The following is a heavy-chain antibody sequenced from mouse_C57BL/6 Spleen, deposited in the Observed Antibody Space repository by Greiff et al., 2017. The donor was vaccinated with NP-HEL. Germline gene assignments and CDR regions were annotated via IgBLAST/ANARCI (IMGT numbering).Heavy chain of an antibody. CDR2: IYPGDGDT. CDR3: ARGLGSDYYAMGY. V-gene: IGHV1-82*01. D-gene: IGHD1-1*01. CDR1: GYAFSSSW. J-gene: IGHJ4*01. Sequence: VKLMESGPELVKPGASVKISCKASGYAFSSSWMNWVKQRPGKGLEWIGRIYPGDGDTNYNGKFKGKATLTADKSSSTAYMQLSSLTSEDSAVYFCARGLGSDYYAMGYWGQGTSVTVSS.